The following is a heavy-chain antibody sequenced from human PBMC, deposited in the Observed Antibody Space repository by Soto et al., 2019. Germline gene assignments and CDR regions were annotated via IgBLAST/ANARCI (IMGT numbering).Heavy chain of an antibody. CDR3: ARAYSSIRYYYYYYGMDV. CDR2: IKQDGSEK. D-gene: IGHD6-13*01. J-gene: IGHJ6*02. Sequence: GGSLRLSCAASGFTFSSYWMSWVRQAPGKGLEWVANIKQDGSEKYYVESVKGRFTISRDNAKNSLYLQMNSLRAEDTAVYYFARAYSSIRYYYYYYGMDVWGQGTTVTVSS. V-gene: IGHV3-7*01. CDR1: GFTFSSYW.